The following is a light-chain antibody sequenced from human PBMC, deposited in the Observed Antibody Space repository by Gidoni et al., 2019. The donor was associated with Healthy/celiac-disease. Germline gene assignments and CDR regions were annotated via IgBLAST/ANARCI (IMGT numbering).Light chain of an antibody. V-gene: IGLV2-23*01. J-gene: IGLJ2*01. Sequence: QAALTQPASVSGSPGQSITISCTGTSSDVGSYNLVSWYQQHPGKAPQLMIYEGSKRPSGFSNRFSVSQSGPTASLTISWLHAEVVVVYCCFSFAGTVVFGGGPQLTVL. CDR3: FSFAGTVV. CDR1: SSDVGSYNL. CDR2: EGS.